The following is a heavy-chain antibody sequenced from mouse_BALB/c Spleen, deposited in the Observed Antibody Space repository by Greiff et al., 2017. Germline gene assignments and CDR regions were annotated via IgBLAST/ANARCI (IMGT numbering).Heavy chain of an antibody. CDR1: GYAFTNYL. V-gene: IGHV1-54*01. CDR2: INPGSGGT. Sequence: VQLQQSGAELVRPGTSVKVSCKASGYAFTNYLIEWVKQRPGQGLEWIGVINPGSGGTNYNEKFKGKATLTADKSSSTAYMQLSSLTSDGSAVYFCARSGGNSAMEYWGQGTSVTVSS. D-gene: IGHD3-1*01. J-gene: IGHJ4*01. CDR3: ARSGGNSAMEY.